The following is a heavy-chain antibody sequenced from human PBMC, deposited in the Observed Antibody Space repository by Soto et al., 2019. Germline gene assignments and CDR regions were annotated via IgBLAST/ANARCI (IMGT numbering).Heavy chain of an antibody. CDR2: ISAYNGNT. D-gene: IGHD2-21*02. CDR3: ARDGPPYCGGDCYSDY. Sequence: ASVKVSCKASGYTFTSYGISWVRQAPGQGLEWMGWISAYNGNTNYAQKLQGRVTVTTDTSTSTAYMEPRSLRSDDMAVYYCARDGPPYCGGDCYSDYWGQGTLVTVSS. J-gene: IGHJ4*02. V-gene: IGHV1-18*03. CDR1: GYTFTSYG.